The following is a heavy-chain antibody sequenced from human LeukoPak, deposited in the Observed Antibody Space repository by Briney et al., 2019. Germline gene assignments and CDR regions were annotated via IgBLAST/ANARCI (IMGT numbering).Heavy chain of an antibody. CDR3: AKDTLGGFGESLDY. J-gene: IGHJ4*02. CDR2: ISGSGGST. CDR1: GFTFSDYY. Sequence: GGSLRLSCAASGFTFSDYYMSWVRQAPGKGLEWVSAISGSGGSTYYADSVKGRFTISRDNSKNTLYLQMNSLRAEDTAVYYCAKDTLGGFGESLDYWGQGTLVTVSS. V-gene: IGHV3-23*01. D-gene: IGHD3-10*01.